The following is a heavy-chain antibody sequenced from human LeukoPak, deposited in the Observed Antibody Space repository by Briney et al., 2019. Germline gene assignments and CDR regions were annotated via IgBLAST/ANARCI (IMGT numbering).Heavy chain of an antibody. CDR2: IISDGSSI. D-gene: IGHD3-10*01. J-gene: IGHJ4*02. CDR3: ARDPSWFGELGVY. Sequence: GGSLRLSCATSDFTFSSHWMHWVRQAPGKGLVWVSRIISDGSSISYAESVKGRFTISRDNAKNTLYLQMNSLRAEDTAVYYCARDPSWFGELGVYWGQGTLVTVSS. CDR1: DFTFSSHW. V-gene: IGHV3-74*01.